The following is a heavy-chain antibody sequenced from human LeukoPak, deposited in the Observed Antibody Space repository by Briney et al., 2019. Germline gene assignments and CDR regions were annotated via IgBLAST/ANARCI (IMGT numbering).Heavy chain of an antibody. CDR1: GFTFSSYS. D-gene: IGHD2-2*01. J-gene: IGHJ6*02. V-gene: IGHV3-21*01. Sequence: GGSLRLSCAASGFTFSSYSMNWVRQAPGKGLEWVSSISSSSTYIYYADSVRGRFTISRDNANNSLFLQMNSLRAEDTAVYFCARVDIEPAAMYYYYGMDVWGQGTTVTVSS. CDR2: ISSSSTYI. CDR3: ARVDIEPAAMYYYYGMDV.